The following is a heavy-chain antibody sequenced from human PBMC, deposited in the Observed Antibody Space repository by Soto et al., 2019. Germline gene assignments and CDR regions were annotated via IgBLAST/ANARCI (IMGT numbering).Heavy chain of an antibody. Sequence: EMQLVESGGGLVKPGGSLRLSCAASGFTFSTYGMNWVRQAPGKGLEWVSFISSGSEYIYYADSLKGRLTISRDNARNSLYLQLDGLRAEDTAVYYCATDGAAGSVMEVWGQGTTVTVSS. CDR3: ATDGAAGSVMEV. CDR1: GFTFSTYG. D-gene: IGHD6-13*01. V-gene: IGHV3-21*01. J-gene: IGHJ6*02. CDR2: ISSGSEYI.